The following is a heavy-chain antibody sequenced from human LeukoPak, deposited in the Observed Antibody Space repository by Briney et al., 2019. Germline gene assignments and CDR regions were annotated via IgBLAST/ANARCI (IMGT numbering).Heavy chain of an antibody. J-gene: IGHJ4*02. V-gene: IGHV4-59*02. CDR2: IYHTGST. CDR1: GGSVSDYY. CDR3: ASRKLGNDY. D-gene: IGHD7-27*01. Sequence: PSETLSLNCTVSGGSVSDYYWSWIRQSPGKGLEWIGYIYHTGSTSYSPSLKSRVTISAETSQNQFSLKLSSVTAADTAVYYCASRKLGNDYWGQGTLVTVSS.